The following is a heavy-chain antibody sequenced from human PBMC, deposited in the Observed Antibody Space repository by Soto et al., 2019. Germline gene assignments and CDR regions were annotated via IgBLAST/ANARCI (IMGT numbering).Heavy chain of an antibody. CDR2: INAGNGNT. J-gene: IGHJ6*02. Sequence: QVQLVQSGTEVKKPGASVKVSCKASGYTFSSHAMHWVRQAPGQRLEWMGWINAGNGNTKYSQKFQGRVTITRDTSASTAYMELSSLRSEDTAVYYGARDIVSSSWPYYYYGMDVWGQGTTVTVSS. D-gene: IGHD6-13*01. CDR1: GYTFSSHA. V-gene: IGHV1-3*01. CDR3: ARDIVSSSWPYYYYGMDV.